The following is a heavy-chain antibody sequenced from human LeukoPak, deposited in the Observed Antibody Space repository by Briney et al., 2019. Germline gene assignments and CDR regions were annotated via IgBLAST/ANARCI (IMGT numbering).Heavy chain of an antibody. CDR1: GFTFSSYA. V-gene: IGHV3-23*01. D-gene: IGHD4-17*01. J-gene: IGHJ2*01. Sequence: PGGSLRLSCAASGFTFSSYALSWVRQAPGKGLEWVSSISGSGGSTYYADSVKGRFTISRDNSKNTLYLQMNSLRAEDTAVYCCAKPSTVSTFWYFDLWGRGTLVTVSS. CDR2: ISGSGGST. CDR3: AKPSTVSTFWYFDL.